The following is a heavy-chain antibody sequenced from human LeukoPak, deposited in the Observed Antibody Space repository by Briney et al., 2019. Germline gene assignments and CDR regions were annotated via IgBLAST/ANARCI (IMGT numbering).Heavy chain of an antibody. CDR2: IYTSGST. V-gene: IGHV4-61*02. Sequence: PSETLSLTCTVSGGSISSGSYYWSWIRQPAGKGLEWIGRIYTSGSTNYNPSLKSRVTISVDTSKNQFSLKLSSVTAADTAVYYCARDNRNYYYMDVWGKGTTVTVSS. CDR1: GGSISSGSYY. CDR3: ARDNRNYYYMDV. D-gene: IGHD3-16*02. J-gene: IGHJ6*03.